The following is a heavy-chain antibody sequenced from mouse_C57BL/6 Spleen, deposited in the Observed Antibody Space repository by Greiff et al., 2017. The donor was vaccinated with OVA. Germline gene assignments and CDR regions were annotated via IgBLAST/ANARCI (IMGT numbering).Heavy chain of an antibody. CDR3: ARYGSSPYYAMDY. CDR1: GFSLTSYA. Sequence: VKVVESGPGLVAPSQSLSIPCTVSGFSLTSYAISWVRQPPGKGLEWLGVIWTGGGTNYNSALKSRLSISKDNSKSQVFLKMNSLQTDDTARYYCARYGSSPYYAMDYWGQGTSVTVSS. J-gene: IGHJ4*01. V-gene: IGHV2-9-1*01. D-gene: IGHD1-1*01. CDR2: IWTGGGT.